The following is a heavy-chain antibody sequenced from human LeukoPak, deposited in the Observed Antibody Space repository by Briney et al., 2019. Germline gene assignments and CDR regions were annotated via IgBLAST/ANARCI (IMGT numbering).Heavy chain of an antibody. Sequence: SETLSLTCTVSGGSISSGSYYWSWIRQPAGKGLEWIGRIYTSGSTNYNPSLKSRVTISVDTSKNQFSLKLSSVTAADTAVYYCARDGNPFKYNWNYYWFDPWGQGTLVTVSS. V-gene: IGHV4-61*02. CDR2: IYTSGST. CDR1: GGSISSGSYY. D-gene: IGHD1-7*01. CDR3: ARDGNPFKYNWNYYWFDP. J-gene: IGHJ5*02.